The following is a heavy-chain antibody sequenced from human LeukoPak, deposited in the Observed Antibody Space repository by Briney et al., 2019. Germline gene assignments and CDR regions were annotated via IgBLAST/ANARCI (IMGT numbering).Heavy chain of an antibody. V-gene: IGHV3-7*01. J-gene: IGHJ4*02. D-gene: IGHD4-17*01. CDR3: ARDPYYGDYVV. CDR2: IKKDGSEK. CDR1: GFTFSSYW. Sequence: PGGSLRLSCAASGFTFSSYWMSWVRQAPGRGLEWVANIKKDGSEKYYVDSVKGRFTISRDNAKNSLYLQMNSLRAEDTAVYYCARDPYYGDYVVWGQGTLVTVSS.